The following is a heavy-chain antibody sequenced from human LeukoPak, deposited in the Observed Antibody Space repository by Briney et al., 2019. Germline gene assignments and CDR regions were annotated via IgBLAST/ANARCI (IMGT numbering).Heavy chain of an antibody. J-gene: IGHJ4*02. Sequence: ASVKVSCKASGYTFTNYAMHWVRQAPGQRLEWMGWINTGNGNTKYSQEFQGRVTITRDTSARTAYMELSSLRSEDMAVYYCARRYTYDYGYYFDFWGQGSLVTVSS. D-gene: IGHD5-18*01. CDR3: ARRYTYDYGYYFDF. CDR1: GYTFTNYA. CDR2: INTGNGNT. V-gene: IGHV1-3*03.